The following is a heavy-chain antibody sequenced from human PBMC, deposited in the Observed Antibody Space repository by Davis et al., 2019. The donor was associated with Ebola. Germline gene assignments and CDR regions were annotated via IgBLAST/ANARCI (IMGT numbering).Heavy chain of an antibody. Sequence: GESLKISCATSGFTFSSHWMHWVRQVPGKGLVWVSRIDPDGSITTYADSVKGRFTISRDNAKNTLYLQMKSLTVEDTAVYYCAKNKWPPDYWGQGTLVTVSS. CDR1: GFTFSSHW. CDR3: AKNKWPPDY. V-gene: IGHV3-74*01. CDR2: IDPDGSIT. D-gene: IGHD5-12*01. J-gene: IGHJ4*02.